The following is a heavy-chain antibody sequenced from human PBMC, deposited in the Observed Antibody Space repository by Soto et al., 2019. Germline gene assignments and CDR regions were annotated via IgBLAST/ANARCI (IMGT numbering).Heavy chain of an antibody. Sequence: APVKVSCKASGYTFTSYGISWVRQAPGQGLEWMGWISAYNGNTNYAQKLQGRVTMTTDTSTGTAYMELRSLRSDDTAVYYCARDPSSEYDYDAHQKTDYWGKGTLVTVAS. V-gene: IGHV1-18*01. D-gene: IGHD4-17*01. CDR1: GYTFTSYG. J-gene: IGHJ4*02. CDR2: ISAYNGNT. CDR3: ARDPSSEYDYDAHQKTDY.